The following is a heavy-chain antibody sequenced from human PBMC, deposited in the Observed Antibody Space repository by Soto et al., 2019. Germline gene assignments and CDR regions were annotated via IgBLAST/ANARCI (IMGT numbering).Heavy chain of an antibody. Sequence: PSETLSLTCAVYGGSFSGYYWSWIRQPPGKGLEWIGEINHSGSTNYNPSLKSRVTISVDTSKNQFSLKLSSVTAADTAVYYCARVRRHCTNGVCYPIYYYYYMDVWGKGTTVTVSS. J-gene: IGHJ6*03. CDR3: ARVRRHCTNGVCYPIYYYYYMDV. CDR2: INHSGST. CDR1: GGSFSGYY. V-gene: IGHV4-34*01. D-gene: IGHD2-8*01.